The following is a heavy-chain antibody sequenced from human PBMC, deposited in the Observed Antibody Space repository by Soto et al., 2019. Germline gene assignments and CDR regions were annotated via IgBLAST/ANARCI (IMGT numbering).Heavy chain of an antibody. Sequence: SETLSLTCTVSGGSISSYYWSWIRQPPGKGLEWIGYIYYSGSTNYNPSLKSRVTISVDTSKNQFSLKLSSVTAADTAVYYCARESSYYDFWSGPGHVGKYYYYYYMDVWGKGTTVTVSS. D-gene: IGHD3-3*01. V-gene: IGHV4-59*01. CDR1: GGSISSYY. CDR3: ARESSYYDFWSGPGHVGKYYYYYYMDV. CDR2: IYYSGST. J-gene: IGHJ6*03.